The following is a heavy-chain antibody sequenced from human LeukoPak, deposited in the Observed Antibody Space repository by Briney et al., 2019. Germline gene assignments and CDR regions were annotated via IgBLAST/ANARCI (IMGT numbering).Heavy chain of an antibody. V-gene: IGHV4-59*08. Sequence: SETLSLTCAVYGGSFSGYYWSWIRQPPGKGLEWIGYIYYSGSTNYNPSLKSRVTISVDTSKNQFSLKLSSVTAADTAVYYCARRAHYYDSSGYSKRYFDIWGQGTMVTVSS. CDR3: ARRAHYYDSSGYSKRYFDI. CDR1: GGSFSGYY. D-gene: IGHD3-22*01. J-gene: IGHJ3*02. CDR2: IYYSGST.